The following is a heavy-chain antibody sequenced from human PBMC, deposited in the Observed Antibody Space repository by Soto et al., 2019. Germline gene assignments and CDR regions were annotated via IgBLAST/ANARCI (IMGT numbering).Heavy chain of an antibody. J-gene: IGHJ4*02. CDR1: GYTFAGYY. D-gene: IGHD2-2*02. CDR2: INPNSGGT. V-gene: IGHV1-2*02. CDR3: AREGYCSSTSCYIDKY. Sequence: SMEVSCKASGYTFAGYYMHWVRQAPGQGLEWMGVINPNSGGTNDAQKFQGRVTMTRDTSISTADMELSRLRSDDTAVYYCAREGYCSSTSCYIDKYWGQGTLVTVSS.